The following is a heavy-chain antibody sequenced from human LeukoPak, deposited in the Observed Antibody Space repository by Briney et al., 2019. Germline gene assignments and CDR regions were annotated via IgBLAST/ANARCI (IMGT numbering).Heavy chain of an antibody. CDR3: ARIDLLAGTDY. CDR1: GFTFSSYE. V-gene: IGHV3-48*03. D-gene: IGHD6-19*01. Sequence: GGSLRLSCAASGFTFSSYEMNWVRQAPGKGLEWVSYITTSGSGTYYADSVKGRFTISRDNAKNSLYLQMNSLRAEDTAVYHCARIDLLAGTDYWGQGTLVTVSS. CDR2: ITTSGSGT. J-gene: IGHJ4*02.